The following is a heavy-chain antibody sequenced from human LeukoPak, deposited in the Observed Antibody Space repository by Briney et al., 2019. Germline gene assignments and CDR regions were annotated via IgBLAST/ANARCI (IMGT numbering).Heavy chain of an antibody. CDR1: VFTFSSYA. CDR2: ISYSGSNK. J-gene: IGHJ4*02. Sequence: PGGSLRLSCAESVFTFSSYAMSWGREAPGERLWWVSAISYSGSNKYYADSVKGRFTISRDNSKNTLYLQMNSLRAEDTAVYYCAKGQIVVVTADISYWGQGTMVTVSS. D-gene: IGHD2-2*02. V-gene: IGHV3-23*01. CDR3: AKGQIVVVTADISY.